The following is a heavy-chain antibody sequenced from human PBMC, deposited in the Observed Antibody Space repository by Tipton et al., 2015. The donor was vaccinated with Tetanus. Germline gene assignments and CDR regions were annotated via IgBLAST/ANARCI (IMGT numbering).Heavy chain of an antibody. D-gene: IGHD2-21*02. V-gene: IGHV5-51*01. J-gene: IGHJ4*02. CDR2: IYPGDSDT. CDR1: GYSFTTYW. Sequence: EVQLVQSGAEVRKPGESLKISCKGSGYSFTTYWIAWVRQLPGKGLEWMGIIYPGDSDTRYGPSFQGQVTISADNSVTTAYLQWRSLRASDTAIYYCARAVTGTLNPFYSDYWGQGTLVSVSS. CDR3: ARAVTGTLNPFYSDY.